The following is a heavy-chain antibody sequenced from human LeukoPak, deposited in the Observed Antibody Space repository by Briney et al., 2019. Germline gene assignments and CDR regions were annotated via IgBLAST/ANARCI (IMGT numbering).Heavy chain of an antibody. V-gene: IGHV3-48*01. CDR1: GFTFSSYS. CDR3: ARASKQWLAGNYYYYMDV. CDR2: ISSGFSTI. Sequence: PGGSLRLSCAASGFTFSSYSMNWVRQAPGKGLEWVSYISSGFSTIYYADSVKGRFTISRDNARNSLYLQMNSLTAEDTAVYYCARASKQWLAGNYYYYMDVWGKGTTVTVSS. D-gene: IGHD6-19*01. J-gene: IGHJ6*03.